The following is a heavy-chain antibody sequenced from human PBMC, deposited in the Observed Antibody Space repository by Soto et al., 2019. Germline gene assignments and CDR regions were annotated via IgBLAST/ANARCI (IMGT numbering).Heavy chain of an antibody. CDR2: IYYNGST. CDR3: ARGYNWNDLGGMDV. V-gene: IGHV4-59*01. D-gene: IGHD1-20*01. J-gene: IGHJ6*02. CDR1: GGSISSYY. Sequence: SETLSLTCTVSGGSISSYYWSWIRQPPGKGLEWIGYIYYNGSTNYNPSLKSRVTISVDTSKNQFSLKLSSVTAADTAVYYCARGYNWNDLGGMDVWGQGTTVTVSS.